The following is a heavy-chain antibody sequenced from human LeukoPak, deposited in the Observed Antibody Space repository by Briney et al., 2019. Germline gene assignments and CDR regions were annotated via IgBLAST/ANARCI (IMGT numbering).Heavy chain of an antibody. CDR1: GFTFGDYA. D-gene: IGHD2-2*01. CDR3: TRDIVVVPAAIYYYYYYGMDV. V-gene: IGHV3-49*04. CDR2: IRSKAYGGTT. Sequence: GGSLRLSCTASGFTFGDYAMSWVRQVPGKGLEWVGFIRSKAYGGTTEYAASVKGRFTISRDDSKSIAYLQMNSLKTEDTAVYYCTRDIVVVPAAIYYYYYYGMDVWGKGTTVTVSS. J-gene: IGHJ6*04.